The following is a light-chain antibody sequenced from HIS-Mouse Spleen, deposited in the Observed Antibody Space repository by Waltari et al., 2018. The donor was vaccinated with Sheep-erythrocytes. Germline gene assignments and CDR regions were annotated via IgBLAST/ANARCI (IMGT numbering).Light chain of an antibody. J-gene: IGLJ1*01. CDR1: SSDVGCYNY. CDR3: CSYAGSYNHV. Sequence: QSALTQPRSVSGSPGQSVTISCTGTSSDVGCYNYVSWYQQHPGKAPKLMIYDVSKRPSAVPDRFSGSKSGNTASLTISGLQAEDEADYYCCSYAGSYNHVFATGTKVTVL. CDR2: DVS. V-gene: IGLV2-11*01.